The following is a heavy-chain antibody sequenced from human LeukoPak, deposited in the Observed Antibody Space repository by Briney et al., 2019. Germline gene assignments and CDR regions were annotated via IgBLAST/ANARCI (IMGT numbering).Heavy chain of an antibody. CDR1: GGSISSSSYY. CDR2: IYYSGAT. D-gene: IGHD2-2*01. J-gene: IGHJ4*02. Sequence: PSETLSVTCTVSGGSISSSSYYWGWIRQPPGKGLEWIGTIYYSGATYYNPSLKSRVIISVDTSKNQFSLKLSSVTAADTAVYYCARIVPAATTHDYWGQGTLVTVSS. CDR3: ARIVPAATTHDY. V-gene: IGHV4-39*01.